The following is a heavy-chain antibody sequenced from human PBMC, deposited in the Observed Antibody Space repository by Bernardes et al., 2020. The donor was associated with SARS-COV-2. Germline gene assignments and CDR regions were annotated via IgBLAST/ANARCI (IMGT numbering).Heavy chain of an antibody. CDR1: GYPFTGYY. J-gene: IGHJ4*02. Sequence: ASVKVSCKASGYPFTGYYLHWVRQAPGQGLEWVGWIDPDTGGTNYGRNSQGRVTMTRDMSITTVYMDLNRLKSDDTAVYFCVRDLLGCHGWARWGQGSRVTVSS. CDR3: VRDLLGCHGWAR. V-gene: IGHV1-2*02. CDR2: IDPDTGGT. D-gene: IGHD6-19*01.